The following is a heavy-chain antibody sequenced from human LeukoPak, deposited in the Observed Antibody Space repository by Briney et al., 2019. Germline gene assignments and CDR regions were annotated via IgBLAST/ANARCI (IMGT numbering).Heavy chain of an antibody. V-gene: IGHV5-51*01. D-gene: IGHD1-7*01. Sequence: GESLKISCKGPGYSFTSYWIGCVRQMPGKGLEWMGIIYPGDSDARYSPSFQGQVTISADKSISAAYLQWSSLKASDTAMYYCASRITGTTSDAFDIWGQGTMVTVSS. CDR2: IYPGDSDA. J-gene: IGHJ3*02. CDR3: ASRITGTTSDAFDI. CDR1: GYSFTSYW.